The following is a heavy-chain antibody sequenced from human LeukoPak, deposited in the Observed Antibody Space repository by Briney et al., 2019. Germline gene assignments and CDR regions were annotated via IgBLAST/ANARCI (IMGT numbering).Heavy chain of an antibody. D-gene: IGHD7-27*01. J-gene: IGHJ4*02. Sequence: GESLKISCNGFGYXFTNDWIGWVRQMPGKGLEWIGIIYPGDSDAKYSPSFQGQVTMSVDKSITTAYLQWSSLKASDTAMYYCARTNWGALDYWGQGTLVTVSS. CDR1: GYXFTNDW. V-gene: IGHV5-51*01. CDR2: IYPGDSDA. CDR3: ARTNWGALDY.